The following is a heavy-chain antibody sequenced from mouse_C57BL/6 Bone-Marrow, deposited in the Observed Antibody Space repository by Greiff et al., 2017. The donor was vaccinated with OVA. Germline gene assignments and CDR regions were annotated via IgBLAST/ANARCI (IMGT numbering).Heavy chain of an antibody. V-gene: IGHV1-81*01. D-gene: IGHD1-1*01. CDR1: GYTFTSYG. CDR2: INPRSGNT. CDR3: ARYYYGSSLDY. Sequence: QVQLKQSGAELARPGASVKLSCKASGYTFTSYGISWVKQRTGQGLEWIGEINPRSGNTYYNEKFKGKATLTADKSSSTAYMELRSLTSEDSAVYFCARYYYGSSLDYWGQGTTLTVSS. J-gene: IGHJ2*01.